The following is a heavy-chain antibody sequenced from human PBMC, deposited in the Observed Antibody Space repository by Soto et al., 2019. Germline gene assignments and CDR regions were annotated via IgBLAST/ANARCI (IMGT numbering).Heavy chain of an antibody. Sequence: VRQAPGKGLEWVGRIRSKTDGGTTEYAAPVKGRFTISRDDSKNTLYLQMNSLKSEDTAVYYCTTLYSGYDYVGYWGQGTLVSVSS. CDR3: TTLYSGYDYVGY. V-gene: IGHV3-15*01. J-gene: IGHJ4*02. CDR2: IRSKTDGGTT. D-gene: IGHD5-12*01.